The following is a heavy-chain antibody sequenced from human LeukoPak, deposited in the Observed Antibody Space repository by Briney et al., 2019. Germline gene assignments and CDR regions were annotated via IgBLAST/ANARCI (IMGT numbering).Heavy chain of an antibody. CDR2: MNPNSGNT. Sequence: ASVKVSCKASGYTFTSYDINWVRQATGQGLEWMGWMNPNSGNTGYAQKFQGRVAMTRNTSISTAYMELSSLRSEDTAVYYCALGSGSYYRYYYYGMDVWGQGTTVTVSS. CDR3: ALGSGSYYRYYYYGMDV. J-gene: IGHJ6*02. CDR1: GYTFTSYD. V-gene: IGHV1-8*01. D-gene: IGHD3-10*01.